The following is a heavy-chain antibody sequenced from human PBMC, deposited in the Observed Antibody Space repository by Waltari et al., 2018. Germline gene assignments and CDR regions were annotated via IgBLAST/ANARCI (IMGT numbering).Heavy chain of an antibody. V-gene: IGHV2-70*04. CDR1: GFSLSTSGMR. D-gene: IGHD6-19*01. J-gene: IGHJ4*02. CDR2: IDWDDDK. Sequence: QVTLKESGPALVKPTQTLTLTCTFSGFSLSTSGMRVSWIRQPPGKALEWLARIDWDDDKFYSTSLKTRLTISKDTSKNQVVLTMTNMDPGDTATDYCARALGYSSGWSDYWGQGTLVTVSS. CDR3: ARALGYSSGWSDY.